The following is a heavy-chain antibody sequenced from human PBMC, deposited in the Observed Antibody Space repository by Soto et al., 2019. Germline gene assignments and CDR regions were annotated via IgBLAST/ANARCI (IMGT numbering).Heavy chain of an antibody. CDR2: ISRSGGST. V-gene: IGHV3-23*01. CDR3: ARPENYDSSGYIGY. D-gene: IGHD3-22*01. J-gene: IGHJ4*02. Sequence: LRLSCSASGFTFSSYAMGWVRQAPGKGLEWVSAISRSGGSTYYAYSGKGRFTISIDNSKNTLYLQVNSLRAEDTAVYYCARPENYDSSGYIGYWGQGTLVTVSS. CDR1: GFTFSSYA.